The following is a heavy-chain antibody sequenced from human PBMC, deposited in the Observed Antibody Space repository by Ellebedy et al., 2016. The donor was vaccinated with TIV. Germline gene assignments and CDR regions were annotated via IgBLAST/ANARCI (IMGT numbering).Heavy chain of an antibody. J-gene: IGHJ2*01. CDR2: INEGGSAT. Sequence: PGGSLRLSCEASGFIFTNYWMSWVRQAPGKGLEWVAKINEGGSATYYGDSVEGRFIISRDNAKKSLYLRVNNPRDDDTATYYCARTRSPYWYLDVWGRGTVVTVSS. CDR1: GFIFTNYW. V-gene: IGHV3-7*03. CDR3: ARTRSPYWYLDV.